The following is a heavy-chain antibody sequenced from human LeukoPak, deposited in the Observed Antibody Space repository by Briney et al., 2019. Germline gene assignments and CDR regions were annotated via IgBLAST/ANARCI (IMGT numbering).Heavy chain of an antibody. V-gene: IGHV4-4*02. Sequence: SGTLSLTCAVSGGSISSSNWWSWVRQPPGKGLEWIGEIYHSGSANYNPSLKSRVTISVDTSRNQFSLKLSSVTAADTAVYYCARLGGTYDAFDIWGQGTMVTVSS. CDR3: ARLGGTYDAFDI. D-gene: IGHD1-26*01. J-gene: IGHJ3*02. CDR1: GGSISSSNW. CDR2: IYHSGSA.